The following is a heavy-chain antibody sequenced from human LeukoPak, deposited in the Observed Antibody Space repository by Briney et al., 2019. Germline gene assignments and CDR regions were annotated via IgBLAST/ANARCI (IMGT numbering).Heavy chain of an antibody. CDR1: GFTFSNYW. CDR3: ARDFLHSPNCPGR. V-gene: IGHV3-74*01. J-gene: IGHJ4*02. D-gene: IGHD1-1*01. Sequence: QSGGSLRLSCAASGFTFSNYWMHWVRLAPGKGPMWVSRISTDGRFTSYADSVKGRFTISRDNAENTLYLHMSSLRAEDTALYYCARDFLHSPNCPGRWGQGTLVTVSS. CDR2: ISTDGRFT.